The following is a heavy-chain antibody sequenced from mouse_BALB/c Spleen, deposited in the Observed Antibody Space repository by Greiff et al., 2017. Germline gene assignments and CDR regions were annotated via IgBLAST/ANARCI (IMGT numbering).Heavy chain of an antibody. V-gene: IGHV5-17*02. CDR3: ARSAGGNYYYAMDY. J-gene: IGHJ4*01. Sequence: EVKVEESGGGLVQPGGSRKLSCAASGFTFSSFGMHWVRQAPEKGLEWVAYISSGSSTIYYADTVKGRFTISRDNPKNTLFLQMTSLRSEDTAMYYCARSAGGNYYYAMDYWGQGTSVTVSS. D-gene: IGHD2-1*01. CDR1: GFTFSSFG. CDR2: ISSGSSTI.